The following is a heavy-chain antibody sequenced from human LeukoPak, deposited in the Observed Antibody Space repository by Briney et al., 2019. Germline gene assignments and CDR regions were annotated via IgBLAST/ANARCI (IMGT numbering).Heavy chain of an antibody. V-gene: IGHV4-34*01. Sequence: SETLSLTCAVYGGSFRGYYWSWIRQPPGKGLGWIGEINHSGSTNYNPSLKSRVTISVDTSKNQFSLKLSSVTAADTAVYYCARALGYCSSTSCPPPYYFDYWGQGTLVTVSS. D-gene: IGHD2-2*01. CDR3: ARALGYCSSTSCPPPYYFDY. CDR2: INHSGST. J-gene: IGHJ4*02. CDR1: GGSFRGYY.